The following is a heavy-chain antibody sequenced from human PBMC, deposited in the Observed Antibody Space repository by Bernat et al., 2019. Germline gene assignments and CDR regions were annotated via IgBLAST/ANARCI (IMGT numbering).Heavy chain of an antibody. CDR2: IYYSGST. V-gene: IGHV4-31*03. J-gene: IGHJ5*02. D-gene: IGHD2-15*01. CDR1: GGSISSSGYY. Sequence: QLQLQESGPGLVKPSETLSLTCTVSGGSISSSGYYWSWIRQHPGKGLEWIGYIYYSGSTYYNPSLKSRVTISIDTSKNQFSLKLSSVTAADTAVYYCATEDLGAPSGFDPWGQGTLVTVSS. CDR3: ATEDLGAPSGFDP.